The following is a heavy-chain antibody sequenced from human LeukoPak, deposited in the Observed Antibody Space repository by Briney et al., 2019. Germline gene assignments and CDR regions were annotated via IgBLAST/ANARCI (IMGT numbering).Heavy chain of an antibody. J-gene: IGHJ6*03. CDR2: ISAYNGNT. D-gene: IGHD2-2*01. CDR3: ARAYCSSTSCLYYYYYMDV. CDR1: GHTFTGYY. Sequence: ASVKVSCKASGHTFTGYYMHWVRQAPGQGLEWMGWISAYNGNTNYAQKLQGRVTMTTDTSTSTAYMELRSLRSDDTAVYYCARAYCSSTSCLYYYYYMDVWGKGTTVTISS. V-gene: IGHV1-18*04.